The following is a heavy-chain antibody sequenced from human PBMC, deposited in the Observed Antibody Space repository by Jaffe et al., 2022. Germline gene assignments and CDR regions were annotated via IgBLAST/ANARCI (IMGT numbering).Heavy chain of an antibody. J-gene: IGHJ4*02. CDR3: TTDQAGYSGYDTHFLDY. CDR1: GFTFGDYA. D-gene: IGHD5-12*01. CDR2: IRSKAYGGTT. Sequence: EVQLVESGGGLVQPGRSLRLSCTASGFTFGDYAMSWVRQAPGKGLEWVGFIRSKAYGGTTEYAASVKGRFTISRDDSKSIAYLQMNSLKTEDTAVYYCTTDQAGYSGYDTHFLDYWGQGTLVTVSS. V-gene: IGHV3-49*04.